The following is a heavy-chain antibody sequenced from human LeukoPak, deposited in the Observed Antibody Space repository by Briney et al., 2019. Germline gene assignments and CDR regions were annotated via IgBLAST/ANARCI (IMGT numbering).Heavy chain of an antibody. CDR1: RLSPSSLA. CDR3: AKDLWSSSSSDFDY. Sequence: GGSMSLSCAPSRLSPSSLAMRCVSPAPGEGMEWVAFIRYNGSNKYEAHSVTGRFTISKDKSKNTLYLQMNSLRAEDTAVYYCAKDLWSSSSSDFDYWGQGTLVTVSS. J-gene: IGHJ4*02. V-gene: IGHV3-30*02. CDR2: IRYNGSNK. D-gene: IGHD6-6*01.